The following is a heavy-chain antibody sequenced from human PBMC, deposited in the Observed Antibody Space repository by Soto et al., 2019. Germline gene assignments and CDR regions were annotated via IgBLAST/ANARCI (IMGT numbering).Heavy chain of an antibody. J-gene: IGHJ4*02. Sequence: QPGGSLRLSCAASGFTFRISVVSWALQAQGKGLEWVSSISGGGSSTYYADSVKGRFTISRDNSKNTLYLQMNSLRAEDTAVYYCAKVPAYDYVWGTYYYFDYWGLGALVTVSS. V-gene: IGHV3-23*01. CDR1: GFTFRISV. CDR3: AKVPAYDYVWGTYYYFDY. D-gene: IGHD3-16*01. CDR2: ISGGGSST.